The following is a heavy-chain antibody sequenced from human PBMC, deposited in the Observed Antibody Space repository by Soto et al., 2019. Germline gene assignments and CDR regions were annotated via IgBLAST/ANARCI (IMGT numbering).Heavy chain of an antibody. CDR1: GGSFSGYY. D-gene: IGHD1-26*01. Sequence: PSETLSLTCAVYGGSFSGYYWSWIRQPPGKGLEWIGEINHSGSTNYNPSLKSRVTISVDTSKNQFSLKLISVTAADTAVFYCARYSGSYYYYYGMDVWGQGTTVTVSS. CDR2: INHSGST. V-gene: IGHV4-34*01. CDR3: ARYSGSYYYYYGMDV. J-gene: IGHJ6*02.